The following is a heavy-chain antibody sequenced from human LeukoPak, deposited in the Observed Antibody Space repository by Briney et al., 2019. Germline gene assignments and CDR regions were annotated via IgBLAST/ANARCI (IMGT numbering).Heavy chain of an antibody. J-gene: IGHJ4*02. CDR3: AKEVDCSSTSCYPDY. CDR2: ISGSGGST. Sequence: GGSLRLSCAASGFTVSSNYMSWVRQAPGKGLEWVSAISGSGGSTYYADSVKGRFTISRDNSKNTLYLQMNSLRAEDTAVYYCAKEVDCSSTSCYPDYWGQGTLVTVSS. CDR1: GFTVSSNY. D-gene: IGHD2-2*01. V-gene: IGHV3-23*01.